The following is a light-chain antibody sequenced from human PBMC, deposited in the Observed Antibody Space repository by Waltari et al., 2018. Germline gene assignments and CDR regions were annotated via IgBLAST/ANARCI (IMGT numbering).Light chain of an antibody. CDR2: WAS. CDR3: QQYYSTFWT. J-gene: IGKJ1*01. V-gene: IGKV4-1*01. Sequence: IVMPQSPDSLAVSLGARATINCKSSQSVLYSSNNKNYLAWYQQKPGQPPKLLIYWASTRESGVPDRFSGSGSGTDFTLTISSLQAEDVAVYYCQQYYSTFWTFGQGTKVEIK. CDR1: QSVLYSSNNKNY.